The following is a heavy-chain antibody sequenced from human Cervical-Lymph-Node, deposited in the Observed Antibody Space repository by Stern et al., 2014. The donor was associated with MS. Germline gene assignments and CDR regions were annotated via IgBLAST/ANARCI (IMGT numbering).Heavy chain of an antibody. Sequence: VQLVESGAEVKKPGASVKVSCKASGYTFTSYGIRWVRQAPGQGLEWMGWISAYNGNTNYAQKLQGRVTMTTDTSTSTAYMELRSLRSDDTAVYYCARDTEDIVVVPAAMPPYYYYYGMDVWGQGTTVTVSS. D-gene: IGHD2-2*01. J-gene: IGHJ6*02. CDR2: ISAYNGNT. CDR1: GYTFTSYG. CDR3: ARDTEDIVVVPAAMPPYYYYYGMDV. V-gene: IGHV1-18*04.